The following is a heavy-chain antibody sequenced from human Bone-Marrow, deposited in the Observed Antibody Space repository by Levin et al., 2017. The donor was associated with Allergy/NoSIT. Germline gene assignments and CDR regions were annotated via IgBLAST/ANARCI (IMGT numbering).Heavy chain of an antibody. CDR1: GYKFDSYW. Sequence: GGSLRLSCKTSGYKFDSYWIGWVRQMPGKGLEWMGIIFPGDSDTRYSPPFQGQVTISVDRSTATTYLEWGSLKASDSGIYYCARLGGYSVELEYNWFDPWGQGTVVTVSS. J-gene: IGHJ5*02. CDR2: IFPGDSDT. V-gene: IGHV5-51*01. D-gene: IGHD1-26*01. CDR3: ARLGGYSVELEYNWFDP.